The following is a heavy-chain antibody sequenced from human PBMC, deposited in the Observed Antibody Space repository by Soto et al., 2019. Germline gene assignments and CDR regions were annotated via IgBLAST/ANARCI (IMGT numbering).Heavy chain of an antibody. CDR2: IGAYNGNT. V-gene: IGHV1-18*01. Sequence: QVHMVQSGTEVKKPGASVKVSCKSSGFTYTNYGITWVRQAPGQGLEWMGWIGAYNGNTNYAQNLQGRGTMTTDTSTSTAYMELRTLRSDDTAVYYCARGYGDYIRGVDYWGQGTLVTVSS. CDR3: ARGYGDYIRGVDY. CDR1: GFTYTNYG. D-gene: IGHD4-17*01. J-gene: IGHJ4*02.